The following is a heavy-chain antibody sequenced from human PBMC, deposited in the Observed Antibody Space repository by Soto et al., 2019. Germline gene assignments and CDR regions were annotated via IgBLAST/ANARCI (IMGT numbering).Heavy chain of an antibody. CDR1: GFAFSNFW. D-gene: IGHD1-26*01. CDR2: IQQDGSEK. Sequence: GGSLRLSCAASGFAFSNFWMSWVRLVPGKGLQWVAIIQQDGSEKYYVDSVQGRFTISRDNIRNSLYLQMNSLRAEDTAVYYCAKVRRWEDFFDYWGQGALVTVSS. J-gene: IGHJ4*02. CDR3: AKVRRWEDFFDY. V-gene: IGHV3-7*02.